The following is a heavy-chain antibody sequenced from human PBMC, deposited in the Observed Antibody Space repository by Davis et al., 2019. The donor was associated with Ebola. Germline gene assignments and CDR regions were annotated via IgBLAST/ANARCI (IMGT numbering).Heavy chain of an antibody. D-gene: IGHD2-15*01. J-gene: IGHJ4*02. CDR1: GYTFTSYA. CDR3: ARGLQLGIVVVVAAAPFDY. V-gene: IGHV1-2*06. Sequence: ASVKVSCKASGYTFTSYAMNWVRQAPGQGLEWMGRINPNSGGTNYAQKFQGRVTMTRDTSISAAYMELSRLRSDDTAVYYCARGLQLGIVVVVAAAPFDYWGQGTLVTVSS. CDR2: INPNSGGT.